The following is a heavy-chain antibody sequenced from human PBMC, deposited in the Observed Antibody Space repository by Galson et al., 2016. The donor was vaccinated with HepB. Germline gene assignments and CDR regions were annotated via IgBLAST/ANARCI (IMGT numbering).Heavy chain of an antibody. J-gene: IGHJ6*02. V-gene: IGHV3-23*01. CDR1: GFTFSSYS. CDR2: ISGSGGST. CDR3: AIRAHATGDYCGMDV. Sequence: SLRLSCAASGFTFSSYSMNWVRQAPGKGLKWVSGISGSGGSTYYADSVKGRFTISRDNSKNTLYLQMNSLRAEDTAVYYCAIRAHATGDYCGMDVWGQGTTVTVSS. D-gene: IGHD2-15*01.